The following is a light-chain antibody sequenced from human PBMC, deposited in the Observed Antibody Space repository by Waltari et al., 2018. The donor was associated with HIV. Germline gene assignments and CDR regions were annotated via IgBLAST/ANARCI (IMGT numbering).Light chain of an antibody. V-gene: IGKV3D-20*01. CDR2: DAS. J-gene: IGKJ2*01. CDR3: HQFGSSVSYT. CDR1: QNIKNNY. Sequence: EIVLTQSPATLSLSPGERVTLSCLASQNIKNNYLAWYQQKGGLAPRLLIYDASRRASGIPDRFSGSGSGTDFTLTISRLEPDDFATYYCHQFGSSVSYTFGQGTKLEIK.